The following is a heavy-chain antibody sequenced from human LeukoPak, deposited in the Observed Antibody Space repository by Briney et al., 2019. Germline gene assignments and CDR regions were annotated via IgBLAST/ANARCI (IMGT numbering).Heavy chain of an antibody. J-gene: IGHJ4*02. V-gene: IGHV3-23*01. CDR3: AKARGWYDFDY. D-gene: IGHD6-19*01. Sequence: PGGSLRLSCAASGFTFSSHAMSWVRQTPGKGLDWVSGISGVGGSTYYADSVKGRFTISRGNSKNTVYLQMNSLRADDTAVYYCAKARGWYDFDYWGQGILVTVSS. CDR2: ISGVGGST. CDR1: GFTFSSHA.